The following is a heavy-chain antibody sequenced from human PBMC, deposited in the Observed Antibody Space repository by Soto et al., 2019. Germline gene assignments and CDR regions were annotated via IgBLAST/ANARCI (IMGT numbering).Heavy chain of an antibody. J-gene: IGHJ6*02. D-gene: IGHD3-3*01. Sequence: VQLVESGGGLVKPGGSLRLSCAASGFTFSDYYMSWIRQAPGKGLEWVSYISSSSSYTNYADSVKGRFTISRDNAKNSLYLQMNSLRAEDTAVYYCAREPYYDFWSGYSPNYYYYYGMDVWGQGTTVTVSS. CDR3: AREPYYDFWSGYSPNYYYYYGMDV. CDR1: GFTFSDYY. V-gene: IGHV3-11*06. CDR2: ISSSSSYT.